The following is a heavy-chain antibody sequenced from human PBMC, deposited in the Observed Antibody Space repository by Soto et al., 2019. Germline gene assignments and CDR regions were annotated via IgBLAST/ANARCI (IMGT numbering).Heavy chain of an antibody. J-gene: IGHJ6*02. CDR1: GGNFSGYC. V-gene: IGHV4-34*01. D-gene: IGHD5-18*01. CDR2: INHSGST. CDR3: ASPFFRGYSYGPKYYYYGMDV. Sequence: SETLSHTCAVYGGNFSGYCWSWIRQPPGKGLEWIGEINHSGSTNYNPSLKSRVTISVDTSKNQFSLKLSSVTAADTAVYYCASPFFRGYSYGPKYYYYGMDVWGQGTTVTVSS.